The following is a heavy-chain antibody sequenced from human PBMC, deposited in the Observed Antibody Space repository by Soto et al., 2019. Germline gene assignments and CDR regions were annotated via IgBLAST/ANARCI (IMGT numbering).Heavy chain of an antibody. CDR3: ARQGARSSGWYYYYFDY. D-gene: IGHD6-19*01. V-gene: IGHV1-69*12. J-gene: IGHJ4*02. CDR2: IIPIFGTA. CDR1: GGTFSSYA. Sequence: QVQLVQSGAEVKKPGSSVKVSCKASGGTFSSYAISWVRQAPGQGLEWMGGIIPIFGTANYAQKFQGRVTITADESTSTADMELSSLRSEDTAVYYCARQGARSSGWYYYYFDYWGQGTLVTVSS.